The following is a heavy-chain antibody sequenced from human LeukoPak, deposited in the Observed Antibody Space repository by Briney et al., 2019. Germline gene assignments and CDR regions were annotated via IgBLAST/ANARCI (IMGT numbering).Heavy chain of an antibody. CDR3: IIGLGWELRVGAFDI. J-gene: IGHJ3*02. D-gene: IGHD1-26*01. CDR1: GYTFTDYY. CDR2: VDPEDGET. V-gene: IGHV1-69-2*01. Sequence: ASVKVSCKASGYTFTDYYMHWVQQAPGKGLEWMGRVDPEDGETIYAEKFQGRVTITADTSTDIAYMELSSLRSEDTAVYYCIIGLGWELRVGAFDIWGQGTMVTVSS.